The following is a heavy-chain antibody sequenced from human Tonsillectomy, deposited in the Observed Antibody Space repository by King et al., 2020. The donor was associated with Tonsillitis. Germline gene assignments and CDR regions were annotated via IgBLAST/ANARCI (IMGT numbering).Heavy chain of an antibody. CDR1: GYTFTGYY. D-gene: IGHD3-22*01. Sequence: VQLVQSGAEVKKPGASVKVSCKASGYTFTGYYMHWVRQAPGQGLEWMGWINPNSGGTNYAQKFQGRVTMTRDTSISTAYMELSRLRSDDTAVYYCARDVPAPNYYDSSGYYYLGQGTLVTVSS. CDR2: INPNSGGT. J-gene: IGHJ4*02. V-gene: IGHV1-2*02. CDR3: ARDVPAPNYYDSSGYYY.